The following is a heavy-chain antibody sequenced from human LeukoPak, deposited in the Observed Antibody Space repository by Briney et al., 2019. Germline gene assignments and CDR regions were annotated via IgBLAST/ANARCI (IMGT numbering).Heavy chain of an antibody. CDR3: ARTNERGYSYGRFDY. CDR1: GFTFSSYR. J-gene: IGHJ4*02. Sequence: GGSLRLSCAASGFTFSSYRMTWVRQAPGKGLEWVSSISSSSSYIYYADSVKGRFTISRDNAKNSLYLQMNSLRAEDTAVYYCARTNERGYSYGRFDYWGQGTLVTVSS. D-gene: IGHD5-18*01. V-gene: IGHV3-21*01. CDR2: ISSSSSYI.